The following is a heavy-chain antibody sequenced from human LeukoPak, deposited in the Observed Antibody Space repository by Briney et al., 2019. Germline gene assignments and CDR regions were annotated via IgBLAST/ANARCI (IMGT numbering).Heavy chain of an antibody. CDR1: GGSLSSYY. D-gene: IGHD6-19*01. J-gene: IGHJ4*02. CDR2: IYYSGST. Sequence: LETLSLTYTVSGGSLSSYYWSWIRQPPGKGLEWIGYIYYSGSTNYNPSLKSRVTISVDTSKNQFSLKLSSVTAADSAVYYCAMSSGWYLHFDYWGQGTLVTVSS. V-gene: IGHV4-59*01. CDR3: AMSSGWYLHFDY.